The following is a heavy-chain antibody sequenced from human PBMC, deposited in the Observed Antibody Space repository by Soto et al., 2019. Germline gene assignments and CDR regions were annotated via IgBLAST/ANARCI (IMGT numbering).Heavy chain of an antibody. CDR2: FDPEDGET. Sequence: WASVKVSCKVSGYTLTELSMHWVRQAPGKGLEWMGGFDPEDGETIYAQKFQGRVTMTEDTSTDTAYMELSSLRSEDTAVYYCATALIAARPDWFDPWGQGTLVTVSS. D-gene: IGHD6-6*01. CDR1: GYTLTELS. V-gene: IGHV1-24*01. J-gene: IGHJ5*02. CDR3: ATALIAARPDWFDP.